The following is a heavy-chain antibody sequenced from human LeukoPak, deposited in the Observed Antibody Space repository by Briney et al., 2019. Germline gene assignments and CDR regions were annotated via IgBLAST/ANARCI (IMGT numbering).Heavy chain of an antibody. CDR1: GFTFSSYA. J-gene: IGHJ4*02. D-gene: IGHD5-24*01. Sequence: PGGSLRLSCAASGFTFSSYAMSWVRQAPGKGLEWVSSISSSSSYIYYADSVKGRFTISRDNAKNSLYLQMNSLRAEDTAVYYCSKDHRDGYNSHFDYWGQGTLVTVSS. CDR2: ISSSSSYI. V-gene: IGHV3-21*01. CDR3: SKDHRDGYNSHFDY.